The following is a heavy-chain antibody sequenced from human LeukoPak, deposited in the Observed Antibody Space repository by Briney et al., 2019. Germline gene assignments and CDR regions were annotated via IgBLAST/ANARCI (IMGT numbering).Heavy chain of an antibody. CDR2: IYYSGST. D-gene: IGHD1-26*01. V-gene: IGHV4-59*08. CDR1: GGSISSYY. J-gene: IGHJ4*02. CDR3: ARTRGYYGTSMDY. Sequence: SETLSLTCTVSGGSISSYYWSWIRQPPGKGLEGIGYIYYSGSTNYTPSLKRRVTISDDTSNNHFSLKLSSVTAADTAVYYCARTRGYYGTSMDYWGQGTLVTVSS.